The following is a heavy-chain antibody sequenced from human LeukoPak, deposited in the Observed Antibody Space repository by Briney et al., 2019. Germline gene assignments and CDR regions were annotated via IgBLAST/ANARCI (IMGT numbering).Heavy chain of an antibody. D-gene: IGHD4-23*01. CDR1: GGSISGYY. CDR3: ARLDGGKGGFDY. Sequence: PSETLSLTCTVSGGSISGYYWSWIRQPPGKGLEWIGYIYYSGSTYYNPSLKSRVTISVDTSKNQFSPKLSSVTAADTAVYYCARLDGGKGGFDYWGQGTLVTVSS. CDR2: IYYSGST. J-gene: IGHJ4*02. V-gene: IGHV4-59*04.